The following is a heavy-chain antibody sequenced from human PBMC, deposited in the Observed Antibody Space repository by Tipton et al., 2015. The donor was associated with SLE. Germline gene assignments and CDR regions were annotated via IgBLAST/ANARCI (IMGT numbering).Heavy chain of an antibody. CDR1: GGSISSNDYY. D-gene: IGHD2-21*01. Sequence: TLSLTCTVSGGSISSNDYYWAWIRQAPGKGLEWIGNVDKSGNSDYNPSLKSRVTMSLDSSKNHFSLRLASVTAADTAVYYCARHLPRKCSGGNCYLFWYFDLWGRGTLVTVSS. J-gene: IGHJ2*01. CDR3: ARHLPRKCSGGNCYLFWYFDL. V-gene: IGHV4-39*07. CDR2: VDKSGNS.